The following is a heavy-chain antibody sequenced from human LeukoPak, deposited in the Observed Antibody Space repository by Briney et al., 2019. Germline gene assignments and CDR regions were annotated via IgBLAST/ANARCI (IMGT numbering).Heavy chain of an antibody. D-gene: IGHD2-2*01. J-gene: IGHJ3*02. Sequence: SETLSLTCAVYGGSFSGYYWSWIRQPPGKGLEWIGEINHSGSTNYNPSLKSRVTISVDTSKNQFSLKLSSVTAADTAVYYCARAPYCSSTGCAILLDAFDIWGQGTMVTVSS. V-gene: IGHV4-34*01. CDR3: ARAPYCSSTGCAILLDAFDI. CDR2: INHSGST. CDR1: GGSFSGYY.